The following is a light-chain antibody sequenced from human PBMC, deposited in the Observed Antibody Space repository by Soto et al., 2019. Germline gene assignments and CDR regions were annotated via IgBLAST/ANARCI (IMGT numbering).Light chain of an antibody. V-gene: IGKV3-15*01. J-gene: IGKJ5*01. Sequence: MTQSPATLSVSPGERATPSCRASQSVSSDLAWYQQRPGQAPRLLIYGASIRVTGIPARFSGSGSGTEFTLTISSLQPEDFAVYYCQQYNNWPPVTFGQGTRLEIK. CDR3: QQYNNWPPVT. CDR2: GAS. CDR1: QSVSSD.